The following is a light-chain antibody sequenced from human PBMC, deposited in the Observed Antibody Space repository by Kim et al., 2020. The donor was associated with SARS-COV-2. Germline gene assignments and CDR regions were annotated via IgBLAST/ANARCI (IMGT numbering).Light chain of an antibody. J-gene: IGLJ3*02. Sequence: ELTQPPSASGTPGQRVTISCSGSSSNIGSNYVYWYQQLPGTAPKLLIYRNNQRPSGVPDRFSGSKSGTSASLAISGLRSEDEADYYCAAWDDRLSGVFGGGTQLTVL. CDR3: AAWDDRLSGV. V-gene: IGLV1-47*01. CDR1: SSNIGSNY. CDR2: RNN.